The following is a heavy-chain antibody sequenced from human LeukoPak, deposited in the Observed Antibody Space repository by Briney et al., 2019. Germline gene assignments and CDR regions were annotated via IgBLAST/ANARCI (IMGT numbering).Heavy chain of an antibody. CDR3: ARAVITGTTEYYYYYYMDV. V-gene: IGHV4-34*01. Sequence: PSETLSLTCAVYGGSFSGYYWSWIRQPPGKGLEWIGEINHSGSTNYNPSLKSRVTISVDTSKNQFSLKLSSVTAADTAVYYCARAVITGTTEYYYYYYMDVWGKGTTVTVSS. J-gene: IGHJ6*03. CDR2: INHSGST. D-gene: IGHD1-20*01. CDR1: GGSFSGYY.